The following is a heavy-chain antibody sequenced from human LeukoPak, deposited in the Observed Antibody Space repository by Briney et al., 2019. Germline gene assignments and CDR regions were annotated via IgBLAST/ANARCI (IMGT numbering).Heavy chain of an antibody. D-gene: IGHD1-26*01. CDR3: AQWSRYFDY. CDR2: VSSSGSTI. V-gene: IGHV3-11*01. CDR1: GFTFSDYY. Sequence: GGSLRLSCAASGFTFSDYYMNWIRQAPGKGLECVSYVSSSGSTIYYADSVKGRFTISRDNAKNSLYLQMNSLRAEDTALYFCAQWSRYFDYWGQGTLVTVSS. J-gene: IGHJ4*02.